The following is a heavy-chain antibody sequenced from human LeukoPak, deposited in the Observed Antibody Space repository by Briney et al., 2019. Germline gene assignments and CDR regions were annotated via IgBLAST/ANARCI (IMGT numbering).Heavy chain of an antibody. Sequence: PSETLSLTCTVSGGSISSYYWSWIRQPAGKGLEWIGRIYTSGSTNYNPSLKSRVTMSVGTSKNQFSLKLSSVTAADTAVYYCARDNHCSSTSCYIRGPYYYYYMDVWGKGTTVTVSS. CDR3: ARDNHCSSTSCYIRGPYYYYYMDV. V-gene: IGHV4-4*07. J-gene: IGHJ6*03. CDR2: IYTSGST. CDR1: GGSISSYY. D-gene: IGHD2-2*02.